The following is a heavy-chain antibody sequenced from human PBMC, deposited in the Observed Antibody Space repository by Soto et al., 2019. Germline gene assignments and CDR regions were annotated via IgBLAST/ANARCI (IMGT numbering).Heavy chain of an antibody. Sequence: GASVKVSCKASGYTFTSYGISWVRQAPGQGLEWMGWISAYNGNTNYAQKLQGRVTMTTDTSTSTAYMELRSLRSDDTAVYYCARSYYYDSSGFHRFDPWGQGTLVTVSS. D-gene: IGHD3-22*01. CDR2: ISAYNGNT. CDR3: ARSYYYDSSGFHRFDP. V-gene: IGHV1-18*01. J-gene: IGHJ5*02. CDR1: GYTFTSYG.